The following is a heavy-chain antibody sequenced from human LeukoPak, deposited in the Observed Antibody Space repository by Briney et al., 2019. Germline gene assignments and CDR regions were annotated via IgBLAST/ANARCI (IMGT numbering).Heavy chain of an antibody. CDR1: GFTFSSNP. J-gene: IGHJ4*02. V-gene: IGHV3-21*01. D-gene: IGHD1-26*01. Sequence: GGSLRLSCAASGFTFSSNPMTWVRQAPGKGLEWVSSISTGSDYIFYADSLTGRFTISRDNAKNSLYLQMNNLRAEDTAVYYCARHLAGATYGAGIGYWGQGTLVIVSS. CDR3: ARHLAGATYGAGIGY. CDR2: ISTGSDYI.